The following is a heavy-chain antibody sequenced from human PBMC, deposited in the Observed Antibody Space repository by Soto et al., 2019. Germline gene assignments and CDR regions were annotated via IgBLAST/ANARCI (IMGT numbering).Heavy chain of an antibody. CDR2: IYDGGRT. J-gene: IGHJ4*02. CDR1: GGSISTVDYW. V-gene: IGHV4-30-4*01. D-gene: IGHD7-27*01. CDR3: ARGPSGDTVDS. Sequence: QVQLQESGPGLVKPSQTLSLTCTVSGGSISTVDYWWSWIRQSPDMGLEWIGHIYDGGRTYNNPSLASRVTMSGDTSKSQLSLTSSSVSAADTAVYSCARGPSGDTVDSWGQGTLVTVSS.